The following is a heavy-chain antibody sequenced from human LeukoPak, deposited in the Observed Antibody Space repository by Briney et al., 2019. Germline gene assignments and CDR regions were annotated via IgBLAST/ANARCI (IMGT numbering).Heavy chain of an antibody. CDR1: GGSISSSPYY. CDR3: ARHASVDGNWPRPLDY. D-gene: IGHD6-19*01. V-gene: IGHV4-39*01. Sequence: LSETLSLTCTVSGGSISSSPYYWGWIRQPPGKGLEWIGNIYYSGSTYYNPSLKTRVTISVDTSKNQFSLKLTSVTAADTAVYYCARHASVDGNWPRPLDYWGQGSLVTVSS. J-gene: IGHJ4*02. CDR2: IYYSGST.